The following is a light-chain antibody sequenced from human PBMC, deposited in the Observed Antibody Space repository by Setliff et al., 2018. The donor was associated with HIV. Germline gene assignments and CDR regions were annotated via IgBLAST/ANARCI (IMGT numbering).Light chain of an antibody. CDR3: SSYAITNTLP. V-gene: IGLV2-14*02. J-gene: IGLJ1*01. CDR1: SSDVGSFNL. Sequence: QSALTQSASVSGSPGQSITISCTGTSSDVGSFNLVSWYQQHPGKAPKLIIYEVRNRPSGVSNRFSGSKSGNTASLTISGLRAEDEADYYCSSYAITNTLPFGTGTKVTVL. CDR2: EVR.